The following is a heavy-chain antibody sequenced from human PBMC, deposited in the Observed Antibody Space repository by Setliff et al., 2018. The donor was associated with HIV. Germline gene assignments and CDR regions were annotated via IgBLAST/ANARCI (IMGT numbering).Heavy chain of an antibody. D-gene: IGHD6-13*01. CDR2: IKDDGSAK. CDR1: GFTFSNYW. J-gene: IGHJ4*02. Sequence: GGSLRLSCAASGFTFSNYWMNWVRQAPGKGLEWGANIKDDGSAKYYVDSVKGRFTISRDNAKNSLSLQMNSLRAEDTAIYYCAKAIRPAAAGTWLGPFDYWGQGTLVTVSS. CDR3: AKAIRPAAAGTWLGPFDY. V-gene: IGHV3-7*03.